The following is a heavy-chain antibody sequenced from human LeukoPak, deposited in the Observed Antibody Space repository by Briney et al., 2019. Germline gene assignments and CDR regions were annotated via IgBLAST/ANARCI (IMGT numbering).Heavy chain of an antibody. CDR3: AQDIGDFDVLTAYYGFDH. D-gene: IGHD3-9*01. CDR2: ISADGDRT. J-gene: IGHJ4*02. V-gene: IGHV3-43*02. CDR1: GLTFDDYA. Sequence: GGSLRLSCAASGLTFDDYAMHWVRQAPGKGLEWVSLISADGDRTYYADSVKGRFTISRDDSKTSLYLQMNSLRTEDTALYYCAQDIGDFDVLTAYYGFDHWGPGTLVNVSS.